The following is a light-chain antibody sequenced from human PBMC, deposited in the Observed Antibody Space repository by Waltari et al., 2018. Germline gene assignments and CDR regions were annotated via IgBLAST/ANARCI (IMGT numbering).Light chain of an antibody. CDR3: MQGTHWPLT. CDR2: KVS. CDR1: QSLVHSDGNTY. Sequence: DAAMTQSPLSLPVTLGQPASLPCRSTQSLVHSDGNTYLNWFHQRPGQSPRRLIYKVSRRESGVPDRFSGSGSGTDFTLKISRVEAEDVGIYYCMQGTHWPLTFGQGTRLEI. J-gene: IGKJ5*01. V-gene: IGKV2-30*02.